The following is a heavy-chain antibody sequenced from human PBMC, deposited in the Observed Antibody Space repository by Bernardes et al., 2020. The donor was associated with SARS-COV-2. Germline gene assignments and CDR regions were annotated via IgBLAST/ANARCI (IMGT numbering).Heavy chain of an antibody. J-gene: IGHJ4*02. CDR3: ARDRGDYVLDY. CDR1: GFTFTSYS. CDR2: ISSSSSYI. V-gene: IGHV3-21*01. D-gene: IGHD4-17*01. Sequence: SLRLSRAASGFTFTSYSMNWVRHAPVKGREWVSSISSSSSYIYYADSVKGRFTISRDNAKNSLYLQMNSLRAEDTAVYYCARDRGDYVLDYWGQGTLVTVSS.